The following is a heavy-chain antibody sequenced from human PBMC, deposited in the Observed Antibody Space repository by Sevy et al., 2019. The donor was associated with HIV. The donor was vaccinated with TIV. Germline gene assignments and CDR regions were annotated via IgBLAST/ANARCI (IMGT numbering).Heavy chain of an antibody. D-gene: IGHD3-3*01. J-gene: IGHJ4*02. Sequence: GESLKISCAASGFTFSSYAIHWVRQAPGKGLEWVAVMLYDGTNEYYADSVKGRFTISRDNSKNTQYLQMNSLRAEDTAVYYCAREGVLEWLFSFDYWGQGTLVTVSS. CDR2: MLYDGTNE. CDR1: GFTFSSYA. V-gene: IGHV3-33*01. CDR3: AREGVLEWLFSFDY.